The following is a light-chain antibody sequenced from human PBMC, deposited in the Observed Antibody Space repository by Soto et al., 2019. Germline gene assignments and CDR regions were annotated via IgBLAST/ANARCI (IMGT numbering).Light chain of an antibody. Sequence: DIQMTQSPSTLSASVGDRVTITCRASQSISSWLAWYQQKPGKAPKLLIYEASSLKSGVPSRFSGCGSATEFNLTNSSLQPHDLATYYCEDYSRSSVLTFGGGSMVYIK. V-gene: IGKV1-5*03. CDR3: EDYSRSSVLT. CDR1: QSISSW. CDR2: EAS. J-gene: IGKJ4*01.